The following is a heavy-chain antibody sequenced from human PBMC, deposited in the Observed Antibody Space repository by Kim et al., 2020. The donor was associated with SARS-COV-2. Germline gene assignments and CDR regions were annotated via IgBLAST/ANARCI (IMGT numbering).Heavy chain of an antibody. CDR3: ARAAQWELPPPSSNSFDP. V-gene: IGHV1-69*04. Sequence: SVKVSCKASGCTFSSYAISWVRQAPGQGLEWMGSIIPILGIANYAQKFQGRVTITADKSTSTAYMELSSLRSEDTAVYYCARAAQWELPPPSSNSFDPWGQGTLVTVSS. D-gene: IGHD1-26*01. J-gene: IGHJ5*02. CDR1: GCTFSSYA. CDR2: IIPILGIA.